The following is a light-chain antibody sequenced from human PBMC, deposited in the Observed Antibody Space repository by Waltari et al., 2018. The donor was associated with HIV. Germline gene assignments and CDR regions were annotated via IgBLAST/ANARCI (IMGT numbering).Light chain of an antibody. CDR2: GAS. CDR1: QSVLWSSNKKNN. V-gene: IGKV4-1*01. CDR3: QQFYDTPLT. J-gene: IGKJ4*01. Sequence: DIEMTQSPDPLAVSLGERATINCKSNQSVLWSSNKKNNVAWYQQKPGQPPSLLIYGASTRESGVPDRFSGSGSGTDFTLTISSLQTEDVADYFCQQFYDTPLTFGGGTKVDI.